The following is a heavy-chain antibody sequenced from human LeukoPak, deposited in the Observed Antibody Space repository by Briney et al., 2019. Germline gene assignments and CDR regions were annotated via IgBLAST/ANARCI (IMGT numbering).Heavy chain of an antibody. V-gene: IGHV4-30-2*01. Sequence: SQTLSLTCAVSGGSISSGGYSWSWIRQPPGKGLEWIGYIYHSGSTYYNPSLKSRVTISVDRSKNQFSLKLSSVTAADTAVYYCARGPNFGVVTIPCFDYWGQGTLVTVSS. CDR2: IYHSGST. CDR1: GGSISSGGYS. J-gene: IGHJ4*02. D-gene: IGHD3-3*01. CDR3: ARGPNFGVVTIPCFDY.